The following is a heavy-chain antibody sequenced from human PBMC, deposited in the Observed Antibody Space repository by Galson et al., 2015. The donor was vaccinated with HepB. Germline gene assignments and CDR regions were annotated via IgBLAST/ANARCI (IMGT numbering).Heavy chain of an antibody. V-gene: IGHV3-7*04. CDR2: IREDGSEK. CDR1: GLTFRNYW. D-gene: IGHD3-10*01. J-gene: IGHJ4*02. CDR3: AWGKFTYGY. Sequence: SLRLSCAASGLTASGLTFRNYWMTWVRQAPGKGLEWVARIREDGSEKHYVGSVQGRFTISRDNAKSSLYLQMDSLRDEDTAVYYCAWGKFTYGYWGQGALVTVSS.